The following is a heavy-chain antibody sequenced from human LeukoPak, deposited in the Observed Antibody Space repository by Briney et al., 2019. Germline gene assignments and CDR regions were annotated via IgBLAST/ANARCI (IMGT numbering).Heavy chain of an antibody. CDR2: IKQDGSQE. CDR3: ARGVPYDSWSGPHYSDY. D-gene: IGHD3-3*01. CDR1: RFTLSTYW. V-gene: IGHV3-7*01. Sequence: GGSLRLSCAASRFTLSTYWMSWVRQAPGKGLEWVAHIKQDGSQEYYVDSAKGRFTISRDSAKNSLYLQMNSLRAEDTAVYYCARGVPYDSWSGPHYSDYWGQGTLVTVSS. J-gene: IGHJ4*02.